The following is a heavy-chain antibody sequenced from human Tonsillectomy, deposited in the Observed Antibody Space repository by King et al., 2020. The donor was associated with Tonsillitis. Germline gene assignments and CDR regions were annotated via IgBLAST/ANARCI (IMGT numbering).Heavy chain of an antibody. V-gene: IGHV1-2*02. CDR3: ARSVVVVAATSDWFDP. Sequence: QVQLVESGAEVKKPGASVKVSCKASGYTLTDYYMHWVRQAPGQGLEWMGWINPNSGGTNYAQKFQGRVTMTRDTSISTAYMELSRLRSDDTAVYYCARSVVVVAATSDWFDPWGQGTRVTVSS. D-gene: IGHD2-15*01. CDR1: GYTLTDYY. CDR2: INPNSGGT. J-gene: IGHJ5*02.